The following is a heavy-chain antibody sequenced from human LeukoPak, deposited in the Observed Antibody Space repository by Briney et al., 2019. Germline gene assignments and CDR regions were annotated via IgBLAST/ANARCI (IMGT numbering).Heavy chain of an antibody. CDR2: ISYSGST. Sequence: SETLSLTCTVSGGSISSYYWSWSRQPPGKGLQWIGYISYSGSTNYNPSLKSRVTISLDTSQNQFSLNLSSVTAADTAVYYCARDQQVRATPHIWGRGTMVSVSS. D-gene: IGHD1-26*01. CDR3: ARDQQVRATPHI. V-gene: IGHV4-59*01. J-gene: IGHJ3*02. CDR1: GGSISSYY.